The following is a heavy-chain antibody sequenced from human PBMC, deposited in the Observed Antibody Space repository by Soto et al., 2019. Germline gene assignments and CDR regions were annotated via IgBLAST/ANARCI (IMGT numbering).Heavy chain of an antibody. D-gene: IGHD1-26*01. CDR2: IYYSGST. Sequence: QVQLQESGPGLVKPSQTLSLTCTVSGGSISSGGYYWSWIRQHPGKGLEWIGYIYYSGSTYYNPSLKSRVTTPVDTSKNHFSLNLSSVTAADTAVYFCPSDLAGVGMDVWGNGTTVTLSS. CDR3: PSDLAGVGMDV. V-gene: IGHV4-31*03. J-gene: IGHJ6*03. CDR1: GGSISSGGYY.